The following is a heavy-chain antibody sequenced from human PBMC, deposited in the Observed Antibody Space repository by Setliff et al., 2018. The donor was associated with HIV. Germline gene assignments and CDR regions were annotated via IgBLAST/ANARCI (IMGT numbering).Heavy chain of an antibody. Sequence: SVKVSCKASGGTFNNYAISWVRQAPGQGLEWVGGIIPLFGTSNYALKFQGRVTITANESTNTAHMELSSLRSVDTAMYYCATVFYYDSESFSLDYWGQGMLVTISS. CDR3: ATVFYYDSESFSLDY. CDR1: GGTFNNYA. J-gene: IGHJ4*02. V-gene: IGHV1-69*13. CDR2: IIPLFGTS. D-gene: IGHD3-10*01.